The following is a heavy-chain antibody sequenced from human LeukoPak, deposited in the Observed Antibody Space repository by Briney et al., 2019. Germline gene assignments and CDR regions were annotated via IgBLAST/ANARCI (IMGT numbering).Heavy chain of an antibody. CDR2: VDYRGTT. J-gene: IGHJ4*02. CDR3: ARSPDSSDYYFYFDY. D-gene: IGHD3-22*01. CDR1: GGSISPYY. V-gene: IGHV4-59*08. Sequence: SETLSLTCTVSGGSISPYYWSWIRQPPGKGLEWIGYVDYRGTTNYNPSLKSRVTISVDTSKNQFSLRVTSVTAAGTAVYYCARSPDSSDYYFYFDYWGQGTLVPVSS.